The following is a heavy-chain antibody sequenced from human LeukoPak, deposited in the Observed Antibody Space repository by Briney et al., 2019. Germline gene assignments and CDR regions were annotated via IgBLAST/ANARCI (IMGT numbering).Heavy chain of an antibody. Sequence: SVKVSCKASGGTFISYAISWVRQAPGQGLEWMGGIIPTFGTANYAQKFQGRVTITADESTSTAYMELSSLRSEDTAVYYCARAIPLGYCSSISCPLNWFDPWGQGTLVSVSS. CDR3: ARAIPLGYCSSISCPLNWFDP. V-gene: IGHV1-69*01. CDR1: GGTFISYA. CDR2: IIPTFGTA. D-gene: IGHD2-2*01. J-gene: IGHJ5*02.